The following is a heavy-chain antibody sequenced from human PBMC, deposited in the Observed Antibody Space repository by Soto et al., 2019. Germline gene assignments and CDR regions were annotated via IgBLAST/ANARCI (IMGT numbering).Heavy chain of an antibody. CDR3: ARVERGTATTVVDAFDI. J-gene: IGHJ3*02. Sequence: QVQLQQWGAGLLKPSETLSLTCAVFGGSVNSGNYYWSWIRQPPGKGLEWIGEMRHSGGTHFNLSLKSRVTISVDTSKNQFSLKMSSVTAADTALYYCARVERGTATTVVDAFDIWGPGTMVTVSS. D-gene: IGHD1-1*01. CDR1: GGSVNSGNYY. V-gene: IGHV4-34*01. CDR2: MRHSGGT.